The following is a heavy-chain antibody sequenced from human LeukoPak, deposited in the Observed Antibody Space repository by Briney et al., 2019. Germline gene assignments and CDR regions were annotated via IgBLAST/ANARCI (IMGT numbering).Heavy chain of an antibody. CDR1: GYNFISYY. J-gene: IGHJ6*02. D-gene: IGHD2-8*01. Sequence: ASLKVSCKASGYNFISYYMHWVRQAPGQGLEWMGIINPSGGSTSYAQKFQDRVTMTRDTSTSTVYMELSSLKSEDTAVYYCAREDVVLVDAVRYYYYGMDVWGQGTTVTVSS. V-gene: IGHV1-46*01. CDR2: INPSGGST. CDR3: AREDVVLVDAVRYYYYGMDV.